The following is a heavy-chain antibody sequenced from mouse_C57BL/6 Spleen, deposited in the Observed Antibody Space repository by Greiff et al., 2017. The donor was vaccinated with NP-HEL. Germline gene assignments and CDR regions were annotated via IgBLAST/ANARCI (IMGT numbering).Heavy chain of an antibody. CDR2: FYPGSGSI. D-gene: IGHD2-4*01. CDR1: GYTFTEYT. V-gene: IGHV1-62-2*01. J-gene: IGHJ1*03. CDR3: ARHEVYYDYDGYFDV. Sequence: VKLMESGAELVKPGASVKLSCKASGYTFTEYTIHWVKQRSGQGLEWIGWFYPGSGSIKYNEKFKDKATLTADKSSSTVYMELSRLTSEDSAVYFCARHEVYYDYDGYFDVWGTGTTVTVSS.